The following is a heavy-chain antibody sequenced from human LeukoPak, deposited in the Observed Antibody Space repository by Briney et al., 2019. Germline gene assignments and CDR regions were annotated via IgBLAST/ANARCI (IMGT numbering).Heavy chain of an antibody. CDR1: GGSISSSSYY. CDR2: IYYSGST. Sequence: SQTLSLTCTVSGGSISSSSYYWGWIRQPPGKGLEWIGSIYYSGSTYYNPSLKSRVTISVDTPKNQFSLKLSSVTAADTAVYYCARHYPRIAVAGGWGQGTLVTVSS. V-gene: IGHV4-39*01. D-gene: IGHD6-19*01. CDR3: ARHYPRIAVAGG. J-gene: IGHJ4*02.